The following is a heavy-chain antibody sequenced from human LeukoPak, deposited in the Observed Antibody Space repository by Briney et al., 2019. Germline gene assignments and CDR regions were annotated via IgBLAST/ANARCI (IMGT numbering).Heavy chain of an antibody. V-gene: IGHV3-11*01. CDR3: ARDEGGNGRALDY. CDR2: ISSSGSTI. Sequence: GESLTLSCAASGFTFSDYYMSWIRQPPGKGLEWVSYISSSGSTIYYADSVKGRFTISRDNAKNSLYLQMNSLRAEDTAVYYCARDEGGNGRALDYWGQGTLVPVSS. CDR1: GFTFSDYY. D-gene: IGHD2-15*01. J-gene: IGHJ4*02.